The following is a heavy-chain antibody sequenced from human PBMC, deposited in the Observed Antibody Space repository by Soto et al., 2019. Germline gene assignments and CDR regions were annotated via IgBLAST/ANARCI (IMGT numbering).Heavy chain of an antibody. CDR2: IYPGDSDT. V-gene: IGHV5-51*01. CDR3: ARHSLIVGATDFDY. CDR1: GYSFPSYW. D-gene: IGHD1-26*01. Sequence: GESLKISCKGSGYSFPSYWIGWVCQMPGKGREWMGIIYPGDSDTRYSPSFQGQVTISADKSNSTGYLQWSSLKATDTAMYYCARHSLIVGATDFDYRGQGTLVTGSA. J-gene: IGHJ4*02.